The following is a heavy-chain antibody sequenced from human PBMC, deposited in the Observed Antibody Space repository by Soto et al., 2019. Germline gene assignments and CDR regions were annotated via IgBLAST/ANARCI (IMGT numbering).Heavy chain of an antibody. CDR2: ISYDGSIK. CDR1: RFTFSNYA. CDR3: TRRPADTSFDC. Sequence: QVQLVESGGGVVQPGRSLRLSCAASRFTFSNYAMHWVRQAPGKGLDWVAMISYDGSIKYYADSVKGRFTISRDNAANTLFLKMNNLRPDDTAIYYLTRRPADTSFDCWGQGTLVTFSS. D-gene: IGHD6-13*01. J-gene: IGHJ4*02. V-gene: IGHV3-30-3*01.